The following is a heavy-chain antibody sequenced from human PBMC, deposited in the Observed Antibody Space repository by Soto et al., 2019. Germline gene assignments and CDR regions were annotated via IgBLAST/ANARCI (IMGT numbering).Heavy chain of an antibody. J-gene: IGHJ4*02. CDR3: ARQFGSGGSFDY. V-gene: IGHV1-69*02. Sequence: QVQLVQSGAEAKKPGSSVKVSCKASGGTFSSYTISWVRQAPGQGLEWMGRIIPILGIANYAQKFQGRVTITADKSTSTAYMELSSLRSEDTAVYYCARQFGSGGSFDYWGQGTLVTVSS. CDR1: GGTFSSYT. D-gene: IGHD2-15*01. CDR2: IIPILGIA.